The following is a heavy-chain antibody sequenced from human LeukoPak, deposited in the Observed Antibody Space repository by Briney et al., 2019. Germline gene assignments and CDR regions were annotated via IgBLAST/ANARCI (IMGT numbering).Heavy chain of an antibody. CDR1: GFTFSSYW. D-gene: IGHD3-3*01. CDR3: ARATQYYDFHYYYMDV. CDR2: INSDGSST. V-gene: IGHV3-74*01. Sequence: GGSLRLSCAASGFTFSSYWMHWVRQAPGKGLVWVSRINSDGSSTSYAGSVKGRFTISRDNAKNTLYLQMNSLRAEDTAVYYCARATQYYDFHYYYMDVWGKGTTVTVSS. J-gene: IGHJ6*03.